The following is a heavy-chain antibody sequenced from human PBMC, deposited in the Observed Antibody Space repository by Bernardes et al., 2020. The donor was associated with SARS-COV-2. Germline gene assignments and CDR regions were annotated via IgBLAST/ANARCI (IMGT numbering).Heavy chain of an antibody. CDR3: AKDLQPDGRGEIDF. J-gene: IGHJ4*02. Sequence: GGYLSRSSAATGFTFRLYAMHWVRPGPGKGLEWVSSITGSGDKMYYADSVKGRFTISRDNSKNTVYLQMNSLSADDSAVYYCAKDLQPDGRGEIDFWGQGTLVTVSS. CDR2: ITGSGDKM. V-gene: IGHV3-23*01. CDR1: GFTFRLYA. D-gene: IGHD3-16*01.